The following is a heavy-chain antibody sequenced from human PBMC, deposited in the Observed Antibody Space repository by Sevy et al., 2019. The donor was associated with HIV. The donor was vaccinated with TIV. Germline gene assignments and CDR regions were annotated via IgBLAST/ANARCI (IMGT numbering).Heavy chain of an antibody. V-gene: IGHV3-7*01. D-gene: IGHD3-16*01. CDR1: GFSFSTYW. CDR2: MNQDGTER. J-gene: IGHJ4*02. CDR3: VREGLGGFSYSLDC. Sequence: GSLRLSCAASGFSFSTYWMTWVRQAPGKGLEWVATMNQDGTERDYVDSVRGRFTISRDNTKTSLFLQMNSLSAEDTGVYYCVREGLGGFSYSLDCWGQGTLVTVSS.